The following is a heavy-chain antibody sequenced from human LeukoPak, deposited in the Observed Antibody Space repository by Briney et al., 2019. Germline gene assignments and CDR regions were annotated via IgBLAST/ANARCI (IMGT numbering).Heavy chain of an antibody. CDR1: GFTFSSFE. CDR2: ISSSSSYI. CDR3: ARGSRYYDSSGTSDY. D-gene: IGHD3-22*01. J-gene: IGHJ4*02. Sequence: GGSLRLSCAASGFTFSSFEMNWVRQAPGTGLEWVSSISSSSSYIYYADSVKGRFTISRDNAKNSLYLQMNSLRAEDTAVYYCARGSRYYDSSGTSDYWGQGTLVTVSS. V-gene: IGHV3-21*01.